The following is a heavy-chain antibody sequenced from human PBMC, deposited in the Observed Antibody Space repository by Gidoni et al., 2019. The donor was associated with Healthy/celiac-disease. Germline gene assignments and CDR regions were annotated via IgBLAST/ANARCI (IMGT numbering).Heavy chain of an antibody. CDR1: GYTFTSYA. V-gene: IGHV1-3*01. J-gene: IGHJ4*02. D-gene: IGHD2-2*01. CDR3: AREHCSSTSCYVGY. Sequence: QVQLVQSGAEVKKPGASVKVSCKASGYTFTSYAMHWVRQAPGHKLEWMGWINAANGNTKYSQKFQGRVTITRDTSASTAYMELSSLRSEDTAVYYCAREHCSSTSCYVGYWGQGTLVTVSS. CDR2: INAANGNT.